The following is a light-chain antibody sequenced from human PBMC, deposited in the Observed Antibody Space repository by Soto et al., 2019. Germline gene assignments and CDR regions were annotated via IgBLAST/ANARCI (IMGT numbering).Light chain of an antibody. J-gene: IGKJ1*01. CDR3: QQYGTSPGT. CDR2: GVS. V-gene: IGKV3-20*01. Sequence: EIVLTQSPGTLSLSPGERATLSCRASQSVSSDYLAWYQQKPGQAPTLLIFGVSSRATGIPDRFSGSGSGTDFTLTISGLQPEDFAVYYCQQYGTSPGTFGQGTKVDIK. CDR1: QSVSSDY.